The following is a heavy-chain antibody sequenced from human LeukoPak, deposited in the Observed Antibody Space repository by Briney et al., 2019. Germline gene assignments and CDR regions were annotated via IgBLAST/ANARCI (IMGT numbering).Heavy chain of an antibody. CDR1: GGTFSSYA. CDR3: AKDDQIRLFDY. J-gene: IGHJ4*02. D-gene: IGHD2-2*01. Sequence: AASVKVSCKASGGTFSSYAISWVRQAPGQGLEWMGGIIPIFGTANYAQKFQGRVTITADESTSTAYMELSSLRSEDTAVYYCAKDDQIRLFDYWGQGTLVTVSS. CDR2: IIPIFGTA. V-gene: IGHV1-69*13.